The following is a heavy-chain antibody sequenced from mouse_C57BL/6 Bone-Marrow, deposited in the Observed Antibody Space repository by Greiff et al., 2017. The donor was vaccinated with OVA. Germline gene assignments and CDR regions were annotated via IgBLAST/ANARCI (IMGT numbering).Heavy chain of an antibody. CDR1: GYTFTSYG. CDR2: IYPRSGNT. V-gene: IGHV1-81*01. D-gene: IGHD2-5*01. Sequence: QVQLQQSGAELARPGASVKLSCKASGYTFTSYGISWVKQRTGQGLAWIGEIYPRSGNTYYNEKFKGKATLTADKSSSTAYMELRSLTSEDSAVYFCATYYSNYYFDYWGQGTTLTVSS. J-gene: IGHJ2*01. CDR3: ATYYSNYYFDY.